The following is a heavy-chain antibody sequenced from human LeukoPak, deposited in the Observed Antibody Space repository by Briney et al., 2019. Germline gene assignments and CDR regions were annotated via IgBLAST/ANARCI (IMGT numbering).Heavy chain of an antibody. Sequence: SETLSLTCTVSGGSISRYYWSWIRQPPGKGLEWIGYKDYSGSTNYNRSLKSRVTISVDTSKNQFSLKLSSVTAADTAVYYCARVYYSSSYDYWYFDLWGRGTLVTVSS. CDR2: KDYSGST. CDR1: GGSISRYY. J-gene: IGHJ2*01. D-gene: IGHD6-13*01. CDR3: ARVYYSSSYDYWYFDL. V-gene: IGHV4-59*01.